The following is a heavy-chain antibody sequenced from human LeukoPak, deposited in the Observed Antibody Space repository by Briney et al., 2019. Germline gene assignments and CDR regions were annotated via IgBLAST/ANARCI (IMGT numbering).Heavy chain of an antibody. CDR3: ARHSPVYYYYMDV. J-gene: IGHJ6*03. V-gene: IGHV4-38-2*01. CDR2: IYHSGST. CDR1: GYSISSGYY. Sequence: SETLSLTCAVSGYSISSGYYWGWIRQPPGKGLEWIGSIYHSGSTYYNPSLKSRVTISVDTSKNQFSLKLSSVTAADTAVYYCARHSPVYYYYMDVWGKGTTVTVSS.